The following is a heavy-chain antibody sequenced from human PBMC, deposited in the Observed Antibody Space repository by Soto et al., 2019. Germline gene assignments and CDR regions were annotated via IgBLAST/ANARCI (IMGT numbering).Heavy chain of an antibody. Sequence: PGGSLRLSCAASGFTFSSYEMNWVRQAPGKGLEWGSYISSSGSTIYYADSVKGRFTISRDNAKNSLYLQMNSLRAEDTAVYYCARDRVTARPPYYYYGMDVWGQGTTVTVSS. V-gene: IGHV3-48*03. CDR3: ARDRVTARPPYYYYGMDV. CDR1: GFTFSSYE. D-gene: IGHD6-6*01. CDR2: ISSSGSTI. J-gene: IGHJ6*02.